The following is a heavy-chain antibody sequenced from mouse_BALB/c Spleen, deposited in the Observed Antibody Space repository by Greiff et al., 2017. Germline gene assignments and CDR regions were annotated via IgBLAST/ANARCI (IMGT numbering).Heavy chain of an antibody. V-gene: IGHV2-4-1*01. CDR1: GFSLTSYG. J-gene: IGHJ2*01. Sequence: VQLQQSGPGLVQPSQSLSITCTVSGFSLTSYGVHWVRQSPGKGLEWLGVIWSSGSTDYNAAFISRLSISKDNSKSQVFFKMNSLQADDTAIYYCARNRRLLDFDYWGQGTTLTVSS. CDR2: IWSSGST. CDR3: ARNRRLLDFDY. D-gene: IGHD3-2*02.